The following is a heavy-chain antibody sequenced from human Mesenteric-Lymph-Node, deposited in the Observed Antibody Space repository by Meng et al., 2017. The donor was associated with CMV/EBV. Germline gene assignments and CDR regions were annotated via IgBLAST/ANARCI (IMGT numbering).Heavy chain of an antibody. Sequence: SETLSLTFTVSGASISSYYWSWIRQPPGKGLEWIGYIYYSGNSIYNPSLKSRVTISIDTSKNQFSLNLNSVTAADTAVYFCARQTTYSSSQFYFDHWGQGTRVTVSS. D-gene: IGHD6-6*01. CDR3: ARQTTYSSSQFYFDH. V-gene: IGHV4-59*01. J-gene: IGHJ4*02. CDR1: GASISSYY. CDR2: IYYSGNS.